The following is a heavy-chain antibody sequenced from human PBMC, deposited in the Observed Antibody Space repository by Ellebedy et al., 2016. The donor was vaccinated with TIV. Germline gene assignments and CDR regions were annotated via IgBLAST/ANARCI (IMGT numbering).Heavy chain of an antibody. J-gene: IGHJ6*02. CDR2: FDPEDGET. V-gene: IGHV1-24*01. CDR3: ATWGAKTTVTTVINDYYYYGMDV. CDR1: GYTLTELS. D-gene: IGHD4-17*01. Sequence: AASVKVSCKVSGYTLTELSMHWVRQAPGQGLEWMGGFDPEDGETIYAQRFQGSVTMTNDTSTDTAYMELSSLRSEDTAVYYCATWGAKTTVTTVINDYYYYGMDVWGQGTTVTVSS.